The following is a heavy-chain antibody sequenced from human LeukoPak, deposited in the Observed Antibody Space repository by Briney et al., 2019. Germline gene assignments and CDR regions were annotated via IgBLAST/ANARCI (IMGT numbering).Heavy chain of an antibody. CDR2: IYYSGST. CDR3: ARTSDNGDIDY. Sequence: SETLSLTCTVSGGSISSYYWSWIRQPPGKGLEWIGYIYYSGSTNYNPSLKSRGTISVANTNNQSSLKVSSRIAADTAVYYCARTSDNGDIDYWGQGTLVTVSS. J-gene: IGHJ4*02. CDR1: GGSISSYY. D-gene: IGHD4-17*01. V-gene: IGHV4-59*01.